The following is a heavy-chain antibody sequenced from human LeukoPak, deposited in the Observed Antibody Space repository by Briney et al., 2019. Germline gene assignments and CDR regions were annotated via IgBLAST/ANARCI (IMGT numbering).Heavy chain of an antibody. V-gene: IGHV4-59*01. Sequence: NPSETLSLTCTVSGGSISTYYWSWIRQPPGKGLEWIAYIYYIGSTNYNPSLKSRVTISVDTSKNQFSLKLSSVTAADTAVYYCARDYYYGSGAYYYDYWGQGTLVTVSS. J-gene: IGHJ4*02. CDR2: IYYIGST. CDR1: GGSISTYY. D-gene: IGHD3-10*01. CDR3: ARDYYYGSGAYYYDY.